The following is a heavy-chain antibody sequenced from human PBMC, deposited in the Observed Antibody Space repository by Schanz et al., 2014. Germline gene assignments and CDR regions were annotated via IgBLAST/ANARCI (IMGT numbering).Heavy chain of an antibody. CDR1: GFTFSDYY. Sequence: QVYLVESGGDLVKPGGSLRLSCAASGFTFSDYYMAWIRQAPGKGLEWVSHISGSSIHKNYADSVKGRFSISRDNGETSVYLQNNSLRVEDTAVYYCARFLARYQYYGVDVWGQGTTVIVSS. CDR3: ARFLARYQYYGVDV. D-gene: IGHD3-3*01. J-gene: IGHJ6*02. CDR2: ISGSSIHK. V-gene: IGHV3-11*05.